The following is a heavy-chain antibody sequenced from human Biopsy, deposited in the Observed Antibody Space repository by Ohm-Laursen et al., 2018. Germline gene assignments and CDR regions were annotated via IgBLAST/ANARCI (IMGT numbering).Heavy chain of an antibody. Sequence: ASVKVSCKASGFSFTGYYIHWVRQAPGQGLEWIGWISPKSGGTKYAQKFQCNITMTKNTSMSTAYMEMSRLRSDDTAVYYCALQSVAQMKNFDYWGQGTLVTVSS. V-gene: IGHV1-2*02. D-gene: IGHD6-19*01. CDR1: GFSFTGYY. CDR2: ISPKSGGT. CDR3: ALQSVAQMKNFDY. J-gene: IGHJ4*02.